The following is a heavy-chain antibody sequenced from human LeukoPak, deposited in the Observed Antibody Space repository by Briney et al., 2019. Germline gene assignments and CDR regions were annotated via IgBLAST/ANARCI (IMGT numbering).Heavy chain of an antibody. D-gene: IGHD6-13*01. CDR2: ISGNGGST. J-gene: IGHJ4*02. CDR1: GFTFSSYA. CDR3: AKDGYSSSWYYFDY. V-gene: IGHV3-23*01. Sequence: GGSLRLSCAASGFTFSSYAMSWVRQAPGKGLEWVSAISGNGGSTYYADSVKGRFTISRDNSKNTLYLQMNSLRAEDTAVYYCAKDGYSSSWYYFDYWGQGTLVTVSS.